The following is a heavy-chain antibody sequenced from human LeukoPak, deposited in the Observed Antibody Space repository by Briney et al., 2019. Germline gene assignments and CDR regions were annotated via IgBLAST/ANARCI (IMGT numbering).Heavy chain of an antibody. CDR1: GFTFSSYA. CDR3: ATDRDSSRQKRFDY. CDR2: ISGSGGIT. Sequence: GGSLRLSCAASGFTFSSYAMSWVRQAPGKGPGWVSGISGSGGITYYAESVEGRFTIFRDNAENSLYLQMNSLGAEDTAVYYCATDRDSSRQKRFDYWGQGTLVTVSS. V-gene: IGHV3-23*01. D-gene: IGHD6-13*01. J-gene: IGHJ4*02.